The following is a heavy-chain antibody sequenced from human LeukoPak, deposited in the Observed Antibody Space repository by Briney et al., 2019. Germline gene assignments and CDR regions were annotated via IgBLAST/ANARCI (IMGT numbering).Heavy chain of an antibody. CDR1: RYTLTELS. J-gene: IGHJ1*01. CDR2: FDPEDGET. V-gene: IGHV1-24*01. D-gene: IGHD6-13*01. Sequence: GASVKVSCKVSRYTLTELSMHWVRQAPGKGLEWMGGFDPEDGETIYAQKFQGRVTMTEDTSTDTAYMELSSLRSEDTAVYYCATDSPLLGILTGFQHWGQGTLVTVSS. CDR3: ATDSPLLGILTGFQH.